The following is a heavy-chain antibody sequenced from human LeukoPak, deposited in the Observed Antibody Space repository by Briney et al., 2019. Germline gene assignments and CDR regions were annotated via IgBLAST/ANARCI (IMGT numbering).Heavy chain of an antibody. CDR2: IYHSGST. Sequence: SETLSLTCTVSGGSISSGGYYWSWIRQPPGKGLEWIGYIYHSGSTYYNPSLKSRVTISVDRSKNQFSLKLSSVTAADTAVYYCARLYDDAFDIWGQGTMVTVSS. D-gene: IGHD3-10*01. J-gene: IGHJ3*02. V-gene: IGHV4-30-2*01. CDR1: GGSISSGGYY. CDR3: ARLYDDAFDI.